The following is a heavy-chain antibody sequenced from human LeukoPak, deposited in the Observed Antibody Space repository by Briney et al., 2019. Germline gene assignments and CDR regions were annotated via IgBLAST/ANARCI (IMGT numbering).Heavy chain of an antibody. D-gene: IGHD5-12*01. V-gene: IGHV3-74*01. CDR2: INSDGGTT. CDR3: AKVATADRDV. J-gene: IGHJ6*02. Sequence: GGSLRLSCAASGFTFNSYWMHWVRQAPGKGLVWVSRINSDGGTTNYADSVKGRFTISRDNSKNTLYLQMNSLRAEDTAVYYCAKVATADRDVWGQGTTVTVSS. CDR1: GFTFNSYW.